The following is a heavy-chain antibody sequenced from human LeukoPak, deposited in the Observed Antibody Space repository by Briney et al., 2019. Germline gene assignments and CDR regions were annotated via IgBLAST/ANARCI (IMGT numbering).Heavy chain of an antibody. CDR1: GYTFTSYY. Sequence: ASVKVSCKASGYTFTSYYMHWVRQAPGQGPEWMGIINPSGGSTSYAQKFQGRVTMTRDTSTSTVYMELSSLRSEDTAVYYCARGGYYYDSSGYYYFDYWGQGTLVTVSS. V-gene: IGHV1-46*01. CDR2: INPSGGST. CDR3: ARGGYYYDSSGYYYFDY. J-gene: IGHJ4*02. D-gene: IGHD3-22*01.